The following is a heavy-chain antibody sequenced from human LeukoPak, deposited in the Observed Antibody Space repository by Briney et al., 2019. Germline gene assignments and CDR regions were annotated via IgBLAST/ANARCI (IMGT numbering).Heavy chain of an antibody. V-gene: IGHV3-33*01. CDR3: ARDRGFGELFNYFDY. Sequence: GGSLRLSCAASGFTFSSYGTHWVRQAPGKGLEWVAVIWYDGSNKYYADSVKGRFTISRDNSKNTLYLQMNSLRAEDTAVYYCARDRGFGELFNYFDYWGQGTLVTVSS. CDR1: GFTFSSYG. D-gene: IGHD3-10*01. CDR2: IWYDGSNK. J-gene: IGHJ4*02.